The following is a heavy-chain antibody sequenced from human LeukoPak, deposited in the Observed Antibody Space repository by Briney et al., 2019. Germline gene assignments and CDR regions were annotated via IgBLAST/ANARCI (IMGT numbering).Heavy chain of an antibody. D-gene: IGHD3-10*01. J-gene: IGHJ5*02. CDR3: ARAEPVDYYGSGSSFGWFDP. CDR1: GYTFTSYA. V-gene: IGHV1-3*01. Sequence: ASVKVSCKASGYTFTSYAMHWVRQAPGQRLEWMGWINAGNGNTKYSQKFQGRVTITRDTSASTAYMELSSLRSEDTAVYYCARAEPVDYYGSGSSFGWFDPWGQGTLVTVSS. CDR2: INAGNGNT.